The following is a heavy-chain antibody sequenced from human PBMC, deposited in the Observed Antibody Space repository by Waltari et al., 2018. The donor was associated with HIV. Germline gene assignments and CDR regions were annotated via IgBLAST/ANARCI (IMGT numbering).Heavy chain of an antibody. Sequence: VPVVPSGVEVKKPWASVKVACKASGYNFGIYGISWVRQDPGQGLEWMGWISAYSGNTKYGQEYQGRFTMTTDTSTSTAYMELRSLTSDDTAIYYCARAGDNWNAEHDYWGQGTLVTVSS. CDR1: GYNFGIYG. V-gene: IGHV1-18*01. D-gene: IGHD1-20*01. J-gene: IGHJ4*02. CDR3: ARAGDNWNAEHDY. CDR2: ISAYSGNT.